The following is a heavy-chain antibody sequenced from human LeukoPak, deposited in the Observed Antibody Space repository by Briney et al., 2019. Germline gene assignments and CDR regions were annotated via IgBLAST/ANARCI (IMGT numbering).Heavy chain of an antibody. Sequence: SETLSLTCTVSGGSISSSSYYWGWIRQPPGKGLEWIGSIYYSGSTYYNPSLKSRVTISVDTSKNQFSLKLSSVTAADTAVYYCARQWHSSSSFPYYYYYYYMDVWGKGTTVTVSS. CDR3: ARQWHSSSSFPYYYYYYYMDV. D-gene: IGHD6-6*01. CDR1: GGSISSSSYY. CDR2: IYYSGST. J-gene: IGHJ6*03. V-gene: IGHV4-39*01.